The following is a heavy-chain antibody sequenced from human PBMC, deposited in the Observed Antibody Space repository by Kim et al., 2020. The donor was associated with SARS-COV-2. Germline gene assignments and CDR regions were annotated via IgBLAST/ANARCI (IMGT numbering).Heavy chain of an antibody. J-gene: IGHJ5*02. CDR1: GYTFTSYA. D-gene: IGHD1-7*01. CDR3: ARSPPSEAAGTRYRRSWFDP. CDR2: INAGNGNT. Sequence: ASVKVSCKASGYTFTSYAMHWVRQAPGQRLEWMGWINAGNGNTKYSQKFQGRVTITRDTSASTAYMELSSLRSEDTAVYYCARSPPSEAAGTRYRRSWFDPWGQGTLVTVSS. V-gene: IGHV1-3*01.